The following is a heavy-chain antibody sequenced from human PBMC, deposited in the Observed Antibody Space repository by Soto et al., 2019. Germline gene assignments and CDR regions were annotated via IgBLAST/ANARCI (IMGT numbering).Heavy chain of an antibody. CDR2: IYTRGST. CDR1: GGSISSYY. D-gene: IGHD3-16*01. CDR3: ARWGFGGYWYFDL. V-gene: IGHV4-4*07. Sequence: QVQLQESGPGLVKPSETLSLTCTVSGGSISSYYWSWIRQPAGKGLAWLGRIYTRGSTNYNPSLKSRDTMSVDTSKNQFSVRLSSVTAGDTAVYYCARWGFGGYWYFDLWGRGTLVTVSS. J-gene: IGHJ2*01.